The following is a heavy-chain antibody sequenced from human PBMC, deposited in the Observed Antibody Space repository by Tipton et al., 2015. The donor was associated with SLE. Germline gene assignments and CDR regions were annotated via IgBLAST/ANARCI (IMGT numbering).Heavy chain of an antibody. V-gene: IGHV4-59*11. CDR3: ARDRRLEPDAFDI. J-gene: IGHJ3*02. CDR1: GGSISSHY. Sequence: TLSLTCTVSGGSISSHYWSWIRQPPGKGLEWIGYIYYSGSTNYNPSLKSRVTISVDTSKNQFSLKLSSVTAADTAVYYCARDRRLEPDAFDIWGQGTMVTVSS. D-gene: IGHD1-1*01. CDR2: IYYSGST.